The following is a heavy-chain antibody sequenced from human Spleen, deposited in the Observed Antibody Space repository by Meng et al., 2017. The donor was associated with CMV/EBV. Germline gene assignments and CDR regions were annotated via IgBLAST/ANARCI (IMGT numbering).Heavy chain of an antibody. CDR1: GYIFINYG. J-gene: IGHJ6*02. V-gene: IGHV1-18*01. D-gene: IGHD2-2*02. Sequence: ASVKVSCKASGYIFINYGISWVRQAPGQGLEWMGWISAYDGSANYAQKLQGRLTMTTDTSTSTAYMEVRSVTADATAIYYCASDRDCSSTNCYTAKHYYYYGMDVWGQGTTVTVSS. CDR3: ASDRDCSSTNCYTAKHYYYYGMDV. CDR2: ISAYDGSA.